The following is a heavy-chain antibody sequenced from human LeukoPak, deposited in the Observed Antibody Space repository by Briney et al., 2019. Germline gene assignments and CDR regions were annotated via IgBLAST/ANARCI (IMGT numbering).Heavy chain of an antibody. J-gene: IGHJ3*02. Sequence: ASVKVSCKVSGYTLTELSMHWVRQAPGKGLEWMGGFDPEDGETIYAQKFQGRVTMTEDTSTDTAYMELSSLRSEDTAVYYCATDPGDGGAFDIWGQGTMVTVSS. V-gene: IGHV1-24*01. D-gene: IGHD3-16*01. CDR2: FDPEDGET. CDR3: ATDPGDGGAFDI. CDR1: GYTLTELS.